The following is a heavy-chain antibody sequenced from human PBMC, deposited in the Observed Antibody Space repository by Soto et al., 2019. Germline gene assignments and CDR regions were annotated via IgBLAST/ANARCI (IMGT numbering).Heavy chain of an antibody. Sequence: QVQLVESGGGVVQPGRSLRLSRAASGFTFSSYGMHWVRQAPGKGLEWVAVISYDGSNKYYADSVKGRFTISRDNSKNTLYLQMNSLRAEDTAVYYCAKPPSDYYYGMDVWGQGTTVTVSS. CDR1: GFTFSSYG. CDR3: AKPPSDYYYGMDV. J-gene: IGHJ6*02. CDR2: ISYDGSNK. V-gene: IGHV3-30*18.